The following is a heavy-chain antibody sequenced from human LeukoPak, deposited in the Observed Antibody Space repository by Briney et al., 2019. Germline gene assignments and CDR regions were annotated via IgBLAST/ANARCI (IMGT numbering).Heavy chain of an antibody. CDR1: GFTVSSSY. J-gene: IGHJ4*02. D-gene: IGHD4-23*01. Sequence: PGGCLRLSCVLSGFTVSSSYMAWVRQAPGKRLEWVSVIYSGSNTYYADSVKGRFTISRDNSENTVYLQMNSLRAEDTAVYYCARSLGGNPDYWGQGTLVTVSS. V-gene: IGHV3-53*01. CDR2: IYSGSNT. CDR3: ARSLGGNPDY.